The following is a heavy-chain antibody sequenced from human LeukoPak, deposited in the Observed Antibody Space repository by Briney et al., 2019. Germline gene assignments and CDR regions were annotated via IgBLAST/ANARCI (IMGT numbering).Heavy chain of an antibody. Sequence: PSETLSLTCTVSNGSISYYYWSWIRQPPGKGLEWIGYTEYSGITNYNPSLKSRVTLSVDTSKNQFSLKLTSVTAADTAVYYCARSHSGSYVNKKYFQHWGQGTLVLVSS. V-gene: IGHV4-59*08. D-gene: IGHD1-26*01. CDR1: NGSISYYY. CDR2: TEYSGIT. CDR3: ARSHSGSYVNKKYFQH. J-gene: IGHJ1*01.